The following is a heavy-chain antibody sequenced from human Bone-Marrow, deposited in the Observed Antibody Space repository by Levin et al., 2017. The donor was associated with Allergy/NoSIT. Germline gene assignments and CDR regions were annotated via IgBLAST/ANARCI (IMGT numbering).Heavy chain of an antibody. CDR2: INPNSGGT. CDR1: GYKFRDYY. J-gene: IGHJ3*02. D-gene: IGHD5-18*01. CDR3: ARDASLYSYGSSDAFDI. Sequence: AGGSLRLSCKASGYKFRDYYMHWVRQAPGQGLEWMGRINPNSGGTNSAQTFQGRVTMTRDTSISTAYMELTRLRSDDTAVYYCARDASLYSYGSSDAFDIWGQGTMVTVSS. V-gene: IGHV1-2*06.